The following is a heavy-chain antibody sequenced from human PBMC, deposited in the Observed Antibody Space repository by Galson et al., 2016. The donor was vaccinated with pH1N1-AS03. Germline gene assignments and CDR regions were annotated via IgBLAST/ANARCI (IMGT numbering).Heavy chain of an antibody. V-gene: IGHV4-4*07. CDR1: GASVNSFF. CDR2: VYTTGAT. Sequence: SETLSLTCTVSGASVNSFFWTWIRQPAGKGLEWIGRVYTTGATNYNPSLKSRVTISLDTSNNQFYLILKSVTAADTAVYYCARGRAPSPVTYYFDDWGQGTLVTVSS. J-gene: IGHJ4*02. CDR3: ARGRAPSPVTYYFDD.